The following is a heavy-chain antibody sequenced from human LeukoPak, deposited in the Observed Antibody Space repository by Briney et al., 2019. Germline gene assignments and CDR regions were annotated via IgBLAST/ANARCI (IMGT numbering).Heavy chain of an antibody. CDR1: GFRFDDYG. Sequence: GGSLRLSCVASGFRFDDYGMNWVRQAPGKGLEWVSYISSSGSTIYYADSVKGRFTISRDNAKNSLYLQMNSLRAEDTAVYYCAELGITMIGGVWGKGTTVTISS. CDR3: AELGITMIGGV. D-gene: IGHD3-10*02. V-gene: IGHV3-48*03. J-gene: IGHJ6*04. CDR2: ISSSGSTI.